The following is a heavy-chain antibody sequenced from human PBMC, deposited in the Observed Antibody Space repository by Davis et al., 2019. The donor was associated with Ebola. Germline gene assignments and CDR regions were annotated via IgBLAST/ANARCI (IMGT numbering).Heavy chain of an antibody. CDR2: IYYSGST. V-gene: IGHV4-39*07. Sequence: SETLSLTCTVSGGSISSSSYYWGWIRQPPGKGLEWLGSIYYSGSTNYNPSLKSRVTISVDKSKNHFSLRLNSVTAADTAVYYCARHGDYFATWYFDLWGRGTLVTVSS. CDR3: ARHGDYFATWYFDL. D-gene: IGHD4-17*01. J-gene: IGHJ2*01. CDR1: GGSISSSSYY.